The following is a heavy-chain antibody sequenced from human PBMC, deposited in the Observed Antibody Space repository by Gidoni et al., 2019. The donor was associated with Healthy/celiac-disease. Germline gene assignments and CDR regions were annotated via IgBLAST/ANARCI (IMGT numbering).Heavy chain of an antibody. D-gene: IGHD3-10*01. Sequence: SYAMHWVHQAPGKGLEWVAVISYDGSNKYYADSVKGRFTISRDNSKNTLYLQMNSLRAEDTAVYYCARGPRSRYYGSGSYYTDYYYYYMDVWGKGTTVTVSS. CDR2: ISYDGSNK. CDR1: SYA. V-gene: IGHV3-30-3*01. J-gene: IGHJ6*03. CDR3: ARGPRSRYYGSGSYYTDYYYYYMDV.